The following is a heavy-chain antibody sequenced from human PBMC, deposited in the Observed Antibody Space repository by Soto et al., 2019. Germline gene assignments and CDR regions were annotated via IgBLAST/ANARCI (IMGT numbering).Heavy chain of an antibody. CDR2: INPNSGGT. Sequence: QVQLVQSGAEVKKPGASVKVSCKASGYTFTGYYMHWVRQAPGQGLEWMGWINPNSGGTNYAQKFQGRVTMTRDTSISTAYMELSRLRSDDTAVYDCTKPTTKDSSGWRIPFDYWGQGTLVTVSS. CDR1: GYTFTGYY. D-gene: IGHD6-19*01. J-gene: IGHJ4*02. CDR3: TKPTTKDSSGWRIPFDY. V-gene: IGHV1-2*02.